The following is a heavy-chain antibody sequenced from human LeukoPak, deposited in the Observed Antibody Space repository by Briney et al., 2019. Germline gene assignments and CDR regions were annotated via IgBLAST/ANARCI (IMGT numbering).Heavy chain of an antibody. CDR1: GFIFSNYA. V-gene: IGHV3-48*04. J-gene: IGHJ4*02. D-gene: IGHD3-22*01. Sequence: PGGSLRLSCAASGFIFSNYAMSWVRQAPGKGLEWVSYISSSSSTIYYADSVKGRFTISRDNAKNSLYLQMNSLRAEDTAVYYCARDGQNYYDSSGYFDYWGQGTLVTVSS. CDR2: ISSSSSTI. CDR3: ARDGQNYYDSSGYFDY.